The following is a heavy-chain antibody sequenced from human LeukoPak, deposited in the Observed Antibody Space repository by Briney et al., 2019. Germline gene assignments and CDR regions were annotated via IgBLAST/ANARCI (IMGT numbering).Heavy chain of an antibody. D-gene: IGHD2-2*02. CDR1: GFTVSSNY. Sequence: GGSLRLSCAASGFTVSSNYMSWVRQAPGKGLEWVLVIYSGGSTYYADSVKGRFTISRDNSKNTLYLQMNSLRAEDTAVYYCARDQVVVVPAAISPYYYYYGMDVWGQGTTVTVSS. CDR3: ARDQVVVVPAAISPYYYYYGMDV. V-gene: IGHV3-53*01. J-gene: IGHJ6*02. CDR2: IYSGGST.